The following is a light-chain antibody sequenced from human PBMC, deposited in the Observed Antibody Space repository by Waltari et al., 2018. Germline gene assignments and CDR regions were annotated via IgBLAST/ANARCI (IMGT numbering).Light chain of an antibody. CDR1: QTIDY. V-gene: IGKV1-39*01. J-gene: IGKJ2*02. CDR2: ETS. Sequence: QMTQSPSSLSASVGDRVTITCRASQTIDYLSWYQHKPGEAPKLLIYETSTLQSGVPTRFSGSKFWTTFILTISSLQPEDFATYFCQPNYDTPRTFGQGTKVDIK. CDR3: QPNYDTPRT.